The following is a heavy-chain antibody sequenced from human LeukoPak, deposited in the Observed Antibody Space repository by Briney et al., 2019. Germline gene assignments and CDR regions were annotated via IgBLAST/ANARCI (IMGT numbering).Heavy chain of an antibody. CDR3: ARDNGGSLRYFDWLPATYNWFDP. CDR1: GFTFSSYG. D-gene: IGHD3-9*01. CDR2: IRYDGSNK. Sequence: GGALRLSCAASGFTFSSYGMHWVRQAPGKGLEWVAFIRYDGSNKYYADSVKGRFTISRDNAKNSLYLQMNSLRAEDTAVYYCARDNGGSLRYFDWLPATYNWFDPWGQGTLVTVSS. V-gene: IGHV3-30*02. J-gene: IGHJ5*02.